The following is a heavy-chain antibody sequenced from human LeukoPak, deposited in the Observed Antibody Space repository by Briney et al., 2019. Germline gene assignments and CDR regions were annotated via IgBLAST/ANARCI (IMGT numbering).Heavy chain of an antibody. CDR2: ISIDSTTI. V-gene: IGHV3-48*01. Sequence: SXXLSCVASXXXXTTXSMHWVXQXPGKGXEWXSYISIDSTTIYYAASAKGRFTISRDNVKNSLYLQMNSLTAEDTAMYYCARDVGYRSWFDPWGQGTLVTVSS. CDR1: XXXXTTXS. CDR3: ARDVGYRSWFDP. D-gene: IGHD5-18*01. J-gene: IGHJ5*02.